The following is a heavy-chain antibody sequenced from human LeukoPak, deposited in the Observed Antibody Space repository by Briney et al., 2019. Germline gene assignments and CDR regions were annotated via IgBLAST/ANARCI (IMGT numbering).Heavy chain of an antibody. CDR1: GGSFSGYY. D-gene: IGHD3-22*01. V-gene: IGHV4-34*01. Sequence: SETLSLTCAVYGGSFSGYYWSWIRQPPGKGLEWIGEINHSGSTNYNPSLKSRVTISVDTSKNQFSLKLSSVTAADTAVYYCARLTPSPPYYDDTSAYYVRFDSWGLGTQVTVSS. CDR2: INHSGST. J-gene: IGHJ5*01. CDR3: ARLTPSPPYYDDTSAYYVRFDS.